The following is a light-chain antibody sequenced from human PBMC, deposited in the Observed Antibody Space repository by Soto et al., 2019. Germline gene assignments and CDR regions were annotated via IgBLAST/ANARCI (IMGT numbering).Light chain of an antibody. CDR3: SSYAGSNNVL. J-gene: IGLJ2*01. V-gene: IGLV2-8*01. Sequence: QSALTQPPSASGSPGQSVIISCTGTSSDVGGYNFVPWYQQHPGKAPKLMIYEVSKRPSGVPDRFSGSKSGNTASLTVSGLQAEDESNYYCSSYAGSNNVLFGGGTQLTVL. CDR1: SSDVGGYNF. CDR2: EVS.